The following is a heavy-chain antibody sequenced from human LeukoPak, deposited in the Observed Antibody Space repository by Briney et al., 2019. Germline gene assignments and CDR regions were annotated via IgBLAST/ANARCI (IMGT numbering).Heavy chain of an antibody. CDR2: ISSNGDFT. CDR3: VRPGYCSGGSCYTFFDF. D-gene: IGHD2-15*01. J-gene: IGHJ4*02. CDR1: GFTFSSYA. V-gene: IGHV3-64D*09. Sequence: LTGGSLRLSCSASGFTFSSYAIHWVRQAPGKGLEYVSAISSNGDFTYYADSVKGRFTISRDDSKNTLYLQMSNLRSEDTAVYYCVRPGYCSGGSCYTFFDFWGQGTLVTVSS.